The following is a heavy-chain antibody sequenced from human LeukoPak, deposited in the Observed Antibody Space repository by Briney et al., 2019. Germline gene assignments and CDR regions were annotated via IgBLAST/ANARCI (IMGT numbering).Heavy chain of an antibody. V-gene: IGHV3-53*01. J-gene: IGHJ5*02. CDR2: TYAGGAS. Sequence: HSGGSLRLSCAASGFNISKTYLMWARQAPGKRLEWVSVTYAGGASWYGDFAEGRFTISRDNSNNTVYLQMNGLRGDDTAIYYCARADSTKWWGLDHWGQGTQVTVAS. CDR3: ARADSTKWWGLDH. D-gene: IGHD2-15*01. CDR1: GFNISKTY.